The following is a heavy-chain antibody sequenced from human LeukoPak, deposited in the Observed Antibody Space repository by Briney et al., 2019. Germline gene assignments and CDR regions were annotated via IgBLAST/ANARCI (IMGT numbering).Heavy chain of an antibody. Sequence: ASVKASCKVSGYTLTELSMHWVRQAPGKGLEWMGGLDPEDGETIYAQKFQGRVTMTEDTSTDTAYMELSSLRSEDTAVYYCATSQQWLVRRFDYWGQGTLVTVSS. J-gene: IGHJ4*02. CDR3: ATSQQWLVRRFDY. V-gene: IGHV1-24*01. CDR2: LDPEDGET. CDR1: GYTLTELS. D-gene: IGHD6-19*01.